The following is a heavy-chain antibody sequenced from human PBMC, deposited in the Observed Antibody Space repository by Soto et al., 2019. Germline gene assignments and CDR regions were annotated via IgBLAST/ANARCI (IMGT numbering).Heavy chain of an antibody. CDR1: GYTFTSYG. D-gene: IGHD2-2*01. J-gene: IGHJ3*02. Sequence: QVQLVQSGAEVKKPGASVKVSCKASGYTFTSYGISWVRQAPGQGLEWMGWISAYNGNTNYAQKLQGRVTMTTDTSPSTVYMELRSLRSDDTAVYYCAREGEYQLPALAFDIWGQGTMVTVSS. CDR2: ISAYNGNT. CDR3: AREGEYQLPALAFDI. V-gene: IGHV1-18*04.